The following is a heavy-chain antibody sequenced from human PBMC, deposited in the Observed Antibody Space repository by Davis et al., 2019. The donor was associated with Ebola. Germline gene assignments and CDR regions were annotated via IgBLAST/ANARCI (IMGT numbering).Heavy chain of an antibody. CDR1: GFTFSSYS. Sequence: PGGSLRLSCAASGFTFSSYSMNWVRQAPGKGLEWVAVISYDGSNKYYADSVKGRFTISRDNAKNSLYLQMNSLRAEDTAVYYCARPLLTVGASPFDYWGQGTLVTVSS. D-gene: IGHD1-26*01. J-gene: IGHJ4*02. CDR3: ARPLLTVGASPFDY. CDR2: ISYDGSNK. V-gene: IGHV3-30*03.